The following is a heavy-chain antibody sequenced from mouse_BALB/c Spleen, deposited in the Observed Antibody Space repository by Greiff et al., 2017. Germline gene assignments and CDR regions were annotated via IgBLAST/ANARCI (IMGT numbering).Heavy chain of an antibody. D-gene: IGHD2-14*01. J-gene: IGHJ2*01. CDR3: AREGYDGGYFDY. CDR1: GFTFTDYY. V-gene: IGHV7-3*02. Sequence: EVQLVESGGGLVQPGGSLRLSCATSGFTFTDYYMSWVRQPPGKALEWLGFIRNKANGYTTEYSASVKGRFTISRDNSQSILYLQMNTLRAEDSATYYCAREGYDGGYFDYWGQGTTLTVSS. CDR2: IRNKANGYTT.